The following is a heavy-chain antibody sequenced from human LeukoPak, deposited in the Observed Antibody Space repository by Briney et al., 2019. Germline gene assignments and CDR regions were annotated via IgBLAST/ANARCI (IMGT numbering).Heavy chain of an antibody. Sequence: TSETLSLTCTVSGGSISSNSDYWGWIRQPPGKGLEWIGSIYYSGSTYYNPSLKSPVTISVDTSKNQFSLKLSSVTAADTAVYYCASSGRVGILTGYYMFPHFDYWGQGTLVTVSS. CDR2: IYYSGST. CDR1: GGSISSNSDY. CDR3: ASSGRVGILTGYYMFPHFDY. D-gene: IGHD3-9*01. V-gene: IGHV4-39*07. J-gene: IGHJ4*02.